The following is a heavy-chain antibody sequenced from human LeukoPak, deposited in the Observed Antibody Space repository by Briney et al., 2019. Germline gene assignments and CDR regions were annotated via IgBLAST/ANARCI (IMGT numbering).Heavy chain of an antibody. J-gene: IGHJ3*02. Sequence: PGGSLRLSCAASGFTFSSYEINWVRQAPGKGLEWVSYISSSGSTIYYADSVKGRFTISRGNAKNSLYLQMNSLRAEDTAVYYCARVTEGITMVRGVIGAFDIWGQGTMVTVSS. D-gene: IGHD3-10*01. CDR2: ISSSGSTI. CDR1: GFTFSSYE. CDR3: ARVTEGITMVRGVIGAFDI. V-gene: IGHV3-48*03.